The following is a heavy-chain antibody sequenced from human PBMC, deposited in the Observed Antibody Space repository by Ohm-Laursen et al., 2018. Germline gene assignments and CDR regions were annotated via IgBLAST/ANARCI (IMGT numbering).Heavy chain of an antibody. CDR3: ARVIPPDY. D-gene: IGHD2-21*01. CDR2: ISSSGSTI. CDR1: GFTFSSYE. V-gene: IGHV3-48*03. Sequence: SLRLSCAASGFTFSSYEMNWVRQAPGKGLEWVSYISSSGSTIHYADSVKGRFTISRDNAKNSLYLQMNSLRAEDTAVYFCARVIPPDYWGQGILVTVSS. J-gene: IGHJ4*02.